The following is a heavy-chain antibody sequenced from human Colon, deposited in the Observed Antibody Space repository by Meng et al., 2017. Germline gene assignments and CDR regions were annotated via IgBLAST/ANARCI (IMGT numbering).Heavy chain of an antibody. CDR3: ARHQNGGTYPLDY. J-gene: IGHJ4*02. V-gene: IGHV4-59*08. CDR1: GGSISTYY. CDR2: NYYSGST. D-gene: IGHD3-16*02. Sequence: QVRLQESGQGLVRPSETLSLTCAVSGGSISTYYWSWIRQPPGKGLEWIGNNYYSGSTNYNPSLASRVTISVDSSKNQFSLKLSSVTAADTAVYYCARHQNGGTYPLDYWGQGTLVTVSS.